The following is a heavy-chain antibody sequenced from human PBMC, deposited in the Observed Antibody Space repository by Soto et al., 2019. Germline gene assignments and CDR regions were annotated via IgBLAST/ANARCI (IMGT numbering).Heavy chain of an antibody. V-gene: IGHV3-48*01. CDR3: ARDPPDDDRGHYAFDI. CDR1: GFTFSSYS. D-gene: IGHD3-9*01. J-gene: IGHJ3*02. Sequence: GGSLRLSCAASGFTFSSYSMNWVRQAPGKGLEWVSYISSSSSTIYYADSVKGRFTISRDNAKNSLYLQMNSLRVEDTALYYCARDPPDDDRGHYAFDIWGQGTMVTVSS. CDR2: ISSSSSTI.